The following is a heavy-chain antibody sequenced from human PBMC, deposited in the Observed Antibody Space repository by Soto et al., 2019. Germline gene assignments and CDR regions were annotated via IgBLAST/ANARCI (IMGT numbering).Heavy chain of an antibody. Sequence: EVQLLESGGGSVQPGGSLRLSCAASGFTFSNYAMSWVHQPPGKGLEWVSAISGRGASTDYADSVKGRFNISRDNSKNTLYLQMNSLRAEDTAVYCCAKELKHQLVYWGQGTLVTVSS. V-gene: IGHV3-23*01. CDR1: GFTFSNYA. CDR3: AKELKHQLVY. CDR2: ISGRGAST. D-gene: IGHD6-13*01. J-gene: IGHJ4*02.